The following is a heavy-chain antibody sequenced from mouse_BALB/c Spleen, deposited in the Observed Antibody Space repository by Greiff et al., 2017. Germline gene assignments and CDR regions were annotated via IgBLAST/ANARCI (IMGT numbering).Heavy chain of an antibody. J-gene: IGHJ4*01. CDR1: GFSLTSYD. Sequence: QVQLKESGPGLVAPSQSLSITCTVSGFSLTSYDISWIRQPPGKGLEWLGVIWTGGGTNYNSAFMSRLSISKDNSKSQVFLKMNSLQTDDTAIYYCVRGGEGYAMDYWGQGTSVTVSS. CDR2: IWTGGGT. CDR3: VRGGEGYAMDY. V-gene: IGHV2-9-2*01.